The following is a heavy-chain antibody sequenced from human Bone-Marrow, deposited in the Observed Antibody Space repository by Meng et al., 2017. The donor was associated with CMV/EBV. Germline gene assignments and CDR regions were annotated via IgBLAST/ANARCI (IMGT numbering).Heavy chain of an antibody. CDR3: ARLPYYDFWSGYLADYYGMDV. J-gene: IGHJ6*01. V-gene: IGHV5-51*01. CDR2: IYPGDSDT. Sequence: KVSCKGSGYSFTSYWIGWVRQMPGKGLEWMGIIYPGDSDTRYSPSFQGQVTISADKSISTAYLQWSSLKASDTAMYYCARLPYYDFWSGYLADYYGMDVWGQGTTVTVYS. D-gene: IGHD3-3*01. CDR1: GYSFTSYW.